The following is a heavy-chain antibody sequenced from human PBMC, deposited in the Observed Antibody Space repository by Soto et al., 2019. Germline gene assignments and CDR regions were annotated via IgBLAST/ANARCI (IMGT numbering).Heavy chain of an antibody. CDR3: ARARGYDCGATSCRDLNAFDI. CDR1: GGSISSFY. CDR2: MYYTGGT. Sequence: SETLSLTCIVSGGSISSFYWGWIRQPPGKGLEWIGYMYYTGGTNYNPSLNSRISISGDTSRRQFSLRMSSVTAADTAVYYCARARGYDCGATSCRDLNAFDIWGQGALVTVSS. V-gene: IGHV4-59*01. D-gene: IGHD2-2*01. J-gene: IGHJ3*02.